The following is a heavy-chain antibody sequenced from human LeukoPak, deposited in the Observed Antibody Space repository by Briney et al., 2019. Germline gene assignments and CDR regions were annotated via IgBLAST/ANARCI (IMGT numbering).Heavy chain of an antibody. CDR1: GFTFSSYA. CDR3: ARDYLDFYYDSSGYYYGSFDY. Sequence: GGSLRLSCAASGFTFSSYAMSWVRQAPGKGLEWVAVISYDGSNKYYADSVKGRLTISRDNSKNTLYLQMNSLRAEDTAVYYCARDYLDFYYDSSGYYYGSFDYWGQGTLVTVSS. D-gene: IGHD3-22*01. V-gene: IGHV3-30-3*01. CDR2: ISYDGSNK. J-gene: IGHJ4*02.